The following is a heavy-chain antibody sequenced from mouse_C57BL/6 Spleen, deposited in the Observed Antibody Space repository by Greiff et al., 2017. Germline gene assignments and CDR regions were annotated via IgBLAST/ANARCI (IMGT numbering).Heavy chain of an antibody. CDR2: IYPRSGNT. Sequence: QVQLQQSGAELARPGASVKLSCKASGYTFTSYGISWVKQRTGQGLEWIGEIYPRSGNTYYNEKFKGKATLTADKSSSTAYMELRSLTSEDSAVYFCARREMLITTVVDAYAMDYWGQGTSVTVSS. CDR1: GYTFTSYG. CDR3: ARREMLITTVVDAYAMDY. J-gene: IGHJ4*01. D-gene: IGHD1-1*01. V-gene: IGHV1-81*01.